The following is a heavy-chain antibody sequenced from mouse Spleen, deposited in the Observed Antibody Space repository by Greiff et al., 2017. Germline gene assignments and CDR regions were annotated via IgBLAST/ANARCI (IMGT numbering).Heavy chain of an antibody. D-gene: IGHD2-13*01. Sequence: EVHLVESGPGMVKPSQSLSLTCTVTGYSITSGYDWHWIRHFPGNKLEWMGYISYSGSTNYNPSLKSRISITHDTSKNHFFLKLNSVTTEDTATYYCARIGDYVNAMDYWGQGTSVTVSS. CDR3: ARIGDYVNAMDY. V-gene: IGHV3-1*01. J-gene: IGHJ4*01. CDR1: GYSITSGYD. CDR2: ISYSGST.